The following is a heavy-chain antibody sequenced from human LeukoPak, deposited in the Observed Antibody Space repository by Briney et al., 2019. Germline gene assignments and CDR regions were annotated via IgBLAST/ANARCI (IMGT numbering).Heavy chain of an antibody. CDR3: EGDLNYYATDC. CDR2: IGQDGGGN. J-gene: IGHJ4*02. V-gene: IGHV3-7*01. Sequence: GGSLRLSCAASGFSFSSYWMSWVRQAPGKGLEWVANIGQDGGGNHYVDSVKGRFTISRDKAKNSLYLQMNSLRVDDTAVYYCEGDLNYYATDCWGRGTLVTVSS. CDR1: GFSFSSYW. D-gene: IGHD1-7*01.